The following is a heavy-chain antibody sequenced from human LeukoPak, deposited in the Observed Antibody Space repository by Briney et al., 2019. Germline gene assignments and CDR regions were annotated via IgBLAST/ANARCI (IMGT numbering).Heavy chain of an antibody. CDR1: GGSISSYY. Sequence: SETLSLTCTVSGGSISSYYWSWIRQPAGKGLEWIGRIYTSGSTNYSPSLKSRVTISVDTSKNQFSLKLSSVTAADTAVYYCARQQYYYDSRGFNWFDPWGQGTLVTVSS. CDR3: ARQQYYYDSRGFNWFDP. J-gene: IGHJ5*02. D-gene: IGHD3-22*01. CDR2: IYTSGST. V-gene: IGHV4-4*07.